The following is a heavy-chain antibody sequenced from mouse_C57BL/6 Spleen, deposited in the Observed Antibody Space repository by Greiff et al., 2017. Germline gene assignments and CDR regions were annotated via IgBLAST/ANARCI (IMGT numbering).Heavy chain of an antibody. Sequence: VQLQQPGTELVKPGASVKLSCKASGYTFTSYWMHWVKQRPGQGLEWIGNINPSNGGTNYNEKFKSKATLTADKSSSTAYMQLSSLTSEDSAVYDCARVRNYGCSSWFAYWGQGTLVTVSA. V-gene: IGHV1-53*01. D-gene: IGHD2-2*01. CDR3: ARVRNYGCSSWFAY. CDR1: GYTFTSYW. CDR2: INPSNGGT. J-gene: IGHJ3*01.